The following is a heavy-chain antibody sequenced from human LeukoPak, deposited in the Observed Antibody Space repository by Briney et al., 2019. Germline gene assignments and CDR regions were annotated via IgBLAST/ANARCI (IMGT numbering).Heavy chain of an antibody. CDR2: IGSGTGAI. D-gene: IGHD2-21*01. J-gene: IGHJ4*02. CDR1: GFSFSSYS. CDR3: ARGVVRLDF. V-gene: IGHV3-48*02. Sequence: GGSLRLSCAASGFSFSSYSMNWVRQAPGKGLEWVAYIGSGTGAIYYADSVKGRFTISRDNAKNSLCLQMNSLRDGDTAVYYCARGVVRLDFWSQGTLVTVSS.